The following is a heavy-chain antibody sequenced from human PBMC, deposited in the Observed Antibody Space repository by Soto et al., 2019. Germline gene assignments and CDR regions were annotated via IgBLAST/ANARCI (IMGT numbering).Heavy chain of an antibody. V-gene: IGHV3-11*04. Sequence: LSLTCTVSGGSISSGGYYWSWVRQDPGKGLEWVSNIRANDESIYYADSVKGRVSVPRDNAKNSLFLEMNSLRVDDTAVYYCARETLRDAIDIWGQGTMVTVSS. CDR1: GGSISSGGYY. CDR2: IRANDESI. J-gene: IGHJ3*02. CDR3: ARETLRDAIDI.